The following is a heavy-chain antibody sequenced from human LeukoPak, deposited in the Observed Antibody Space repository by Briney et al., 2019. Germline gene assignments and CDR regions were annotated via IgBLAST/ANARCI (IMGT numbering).Heavy chain of an antibody. D-gene: IGHD3-22*01. Sequence: PSETLSLTCTVSGGSISSYYWSWIRQPPGKGLEWIGYIYYSGSTNYNPSLKSRVTISVDTSKNQFSLKLSSVTAADTAVYYCATYYYDSSGYWAFDYWGQGTLVTVSS. CDR1: GGSISSYY. CDR2: IYYSGST. V-gene: IGHV4-59*01. CDR3: ATYYYDSSGYWAFDY. J-gene: IGHJ4*02.